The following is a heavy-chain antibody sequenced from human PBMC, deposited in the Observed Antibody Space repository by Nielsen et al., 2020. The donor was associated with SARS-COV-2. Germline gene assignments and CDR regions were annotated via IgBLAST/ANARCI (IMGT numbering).Heavy chain of an antibody. Sequence: GGSLRLSCEVSGFTVISHGMHWVRQAPGKGLEWVAVVWHDGGKKYYADSVKGRFTISKDNSKLYLQMNNLRDEDTAVYHCGRAGAYASGAWAADYWGQGTQVIVSS. V-gene: IGHV3-33*08. CDR3: GRAGAYASGAWAADY. J-gene: IGHJ4*01. CDR2: VWHDGGKK. D-gene: IGHD3-10*01. CDR1: GFTVISHG.